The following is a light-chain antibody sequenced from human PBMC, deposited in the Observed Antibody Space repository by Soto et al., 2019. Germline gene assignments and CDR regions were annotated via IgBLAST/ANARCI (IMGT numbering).Light chain of an antibody. J-gene: IGKJ1*01. CDR1: QSISSW. CDR2: DAS. Sequence: QRTQVPFSVVAFVLNRVTITCLASQSISSWLAWYQQKPGKAPKLLIYDASSLESGVPSRFSGSGSGTEFTLTISSLQPDDFAIYYCQQSLSYSRTFGQGTKVDIK. CDR3: QQSLSYSRT. V-gene: IGKV1-5*01.